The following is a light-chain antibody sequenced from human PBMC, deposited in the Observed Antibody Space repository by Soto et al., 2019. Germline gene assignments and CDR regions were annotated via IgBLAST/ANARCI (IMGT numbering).Light chain of an antibody. Sequence: DIVMTQSPDSLAVSLGERATIKCKSSQSVLYSSNNKNYLAWYQQKPGQPPKLLIYWASTRESGVPDRFSGSGPRTDFTLTIISLQAEDVAVHYCQQYYSTPMYTFGQGTKLEIK. V-gene: IGKV4-1*01. CDR3: QQYYSTPMYT. CDR1: QSVLYSSNNKNY. CDR2: WAS. J-gene: IGKJ2*01.